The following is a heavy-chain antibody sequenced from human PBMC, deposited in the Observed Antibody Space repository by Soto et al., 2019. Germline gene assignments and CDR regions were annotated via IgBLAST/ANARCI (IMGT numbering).Heavy chain of an antibody. J-gene: IGHJ6*02. CDR3: ARTRYGSGSYYPDYYYYYGMDV. CDR2: INHSGST. CDR1: GGSFSGYY. Sequence: SETLSLTCAVYGGSFSGYYWSWIRQPPGKGLEWIGEINHSGSTNYNPSLKSRVTISVDTSKNQFSLKLSSVTAADTAVYYCARTRYGSGSYYPDYYYYYGMDVWGQGTTVTVSS. D-gene: IGHD3-10*01. V-gene: IGHV4-34*01.